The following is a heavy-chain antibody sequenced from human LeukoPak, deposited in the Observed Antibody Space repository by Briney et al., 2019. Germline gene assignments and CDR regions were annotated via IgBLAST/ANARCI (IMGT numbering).Heavy chain of an antibody. CDR3: AKETYSSAWFFDY. D-gene: IGHD6-19*01. V-gene: IGHV3-30*02. CDR1: GFTFSSYG. J-gene: IGHJ4*02. Sequence: GGSLRLSCAASGFTFSSYGMHWVRQAPGKGLEWVTFIRYDGSNKYYADSVKGRFTMSRDNSKNTLYLQMNSLRAGDTAVYYCAKETYSSAWFFDYWGQGTLVTVSS. CDR2: IRYDGSNK.